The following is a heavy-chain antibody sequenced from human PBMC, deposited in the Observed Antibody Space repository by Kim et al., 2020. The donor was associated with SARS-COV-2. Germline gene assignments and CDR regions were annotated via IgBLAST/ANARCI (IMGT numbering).Heavy chain of an antibody. V-gene: IGHV3-48*02. CDR3: ARVQPDMDV. J-gene: IGHJ6*02. Sequence: GGSLRLSCAASGFTFSTYTMNWVRQAPWKGLEWVSYISSSSSTIYYADSVKGRFTISRDNAKNSLYLQMSSLRDEDTAVYYCARVQPDMDVWGQGITVTVSS. CDR1: GFTFSTYT. CDR2: ISSSSSTI.